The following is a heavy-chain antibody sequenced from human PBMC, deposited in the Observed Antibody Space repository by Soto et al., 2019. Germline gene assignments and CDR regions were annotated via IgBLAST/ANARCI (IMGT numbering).Heavy chain of an antibody. Sequence: GGSLRLSCAPSGFTFSNYGMHWVRQTPGKGLEWVAVIWSDGSRTVYEDSVKGRFTISRDNSENTLFLQMDSLRAEDTGVYYCARDDDFQANAFDYWGQGTLVTVSS. D-gene: IGHD2-21*02. V-gene: IGHV3-33*01. CDR3: ARDDDFQANAFDY. J-gene: IGHJ4*02. CDR1: GFTFSNYG. CDR2: IWSDGSRT.